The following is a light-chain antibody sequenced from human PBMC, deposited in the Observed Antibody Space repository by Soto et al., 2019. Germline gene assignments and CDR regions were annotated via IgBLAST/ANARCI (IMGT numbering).Light chain of an antibody. CDR1: QSVSSNF. CDR3: QQYGSSPRT. CDR2: GAS. J-gene: IGKJ1*01. V-gene: IGKV3-20*01. Sequence: EIVLTQSPGTLSLSPGERATLSCRASQSVSSNFSAWYQQKPGQAPRLLIYGASNRATGFPDKFSGSGSGTDFTLTITRLEPEDFAVYFCQQYGSSPRTFGQGTKVEIK.